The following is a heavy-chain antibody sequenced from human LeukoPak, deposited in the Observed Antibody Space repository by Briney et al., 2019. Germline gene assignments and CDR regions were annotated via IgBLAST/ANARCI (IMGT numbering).Heavy chain of an antibody. CDR1: GFTFSDYY. CDR3: ARPPYSSSWDPGWFDP. CDR2: ISSSSDYT. V-gene: IGHV3-11*06. D-gene: IGHD6-13*01. Sequence: GGSLRLSCVASGFTFSDYYMSWIRQAPGKGLEWVSYISSSSDYTNYADSVRGRFTISRDNAKNSLYLQMNSLRAEDTAVYYCARPPYSSSWDPGWFDPWGRGTLITVSS. J-gene: IGHJ5*02.